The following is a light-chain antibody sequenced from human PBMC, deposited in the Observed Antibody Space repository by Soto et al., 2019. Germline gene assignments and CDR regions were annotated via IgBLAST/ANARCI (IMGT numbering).Light chain of an antibody. V-gene: IGLV2-8*01. Sequence: VLTQPPSASGSPGQSVTISCTGTSSDVGGYDYVSWYQQHPGKAPKLMIYEVTIRPSGVSDRFSGSKSGNTASLTVSGLQAEDEAGYYCSSYTGGNPSYVFGTGTKVTVL. J-gene: IGLJ1*01. CDR3: SSYTGGNPSYV. CDR1: SSDVGGYDY. CDR2: EVT.